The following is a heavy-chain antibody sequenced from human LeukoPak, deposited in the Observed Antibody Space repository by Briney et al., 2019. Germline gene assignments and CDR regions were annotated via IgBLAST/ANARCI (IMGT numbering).Heavy chain of an antibody. CDR2: MSADGGST. Sequence: GGSLRLSCAASGFTFSSCAVSWVRQAPGKGLEWVSAMSADGGSTYYADSVKGRFSISRDNSKNTLYLQMNSLRAEDTAIYYCAKAGGYCTSTSCYLFDWGQGTLVTVSS. CDR3: AKAGGYCTSTSCYLFD. V-gene: IGHV3-23*01. CDR1: GFTFSSCA. J-gene: IGHJ4*02. D-gene: IGHD2-2*01.